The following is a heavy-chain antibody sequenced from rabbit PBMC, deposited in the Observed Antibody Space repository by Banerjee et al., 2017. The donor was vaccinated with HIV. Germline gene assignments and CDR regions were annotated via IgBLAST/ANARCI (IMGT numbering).Heavy chain of an antibody. J-gene: IGHJ4*01. CDR2: IDGVSSGRT. D-gene: IGHD2-1*01. CDR1: GFDFSSYYM. CDR3: ARDTANDGGYFFVL. Sequence: QEQLKESGGGLVQPGGSLKLSCKASGFDFSSYYMSWVRQAPGKGLEWIACIDGVSSGRTYYANWAKGRFTISKTSSTTVTLQMTSLTAADTATYFCARDTANDGGYFFVLRGPGTLVTVS. V-gene: IGHV1S45*01.